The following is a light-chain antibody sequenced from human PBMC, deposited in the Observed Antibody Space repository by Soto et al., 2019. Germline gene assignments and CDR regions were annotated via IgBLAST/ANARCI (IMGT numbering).Light chain of an antibody. CDR2: CAT. V-gene: IGKV3-20*01. CDR3: QQYGSSVRT. CDR1: QSVNSGS. Sequence: DIALTQSPGTLSLSPGDRAILSCRASQSVNSGSLAWYQQRPGQAPRLLIYCATVRATGIPDKFSGSGSGTDFTHTIIRREPEDFAVYYCQQYGSSVRTFGQGTKVEI. J-gene: IGKJ1*01.